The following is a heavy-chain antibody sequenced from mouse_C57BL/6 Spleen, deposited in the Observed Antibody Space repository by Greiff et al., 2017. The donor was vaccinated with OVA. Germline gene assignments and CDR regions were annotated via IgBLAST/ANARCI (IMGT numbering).Heavy chain of an antibody. D-gene: IGHD1-1*01. Sequence: QVQLQQPGAELVKPGASVKLSCKASGYTFTSYWMHWVKQRPGRGLAWLGRIDPNSGGTKYNEKFKSKATLTVDKPSSTAYMQLSSLTSEDSAVYYCARAGYYGSSYWYFDVWGTGTTVTVSS. J-gene: IGHJ1*03. CDR1: GYTFTSYW. V-gene: IGHV1-72*01. CDR3: ARAGYYGSSYWYFDV. CDR2: IDPNSGGT.